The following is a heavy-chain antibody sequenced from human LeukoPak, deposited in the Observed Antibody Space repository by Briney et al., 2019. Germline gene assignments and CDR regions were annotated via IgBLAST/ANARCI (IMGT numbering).Heavy chain of an antibody. D-gene: IGHD6-19*01. CDR1: GFTFSSYG. CDR2: ISGSGGST. CDR3: AKVDNSGYSSGWGDY. Sequence: GGSLRLSCAAPGFTFSSYGMSWVRQAPGKGLEWVSAISGSGGSTYYADSVKGRFTISRDNSKNTLYLQMNSLRAEDTAVYYCAKVDNSGYSSGWGDYWGQGTLVTVSS. J-gene: IGHJ4*02. V-gene: IGHV3-23*01.